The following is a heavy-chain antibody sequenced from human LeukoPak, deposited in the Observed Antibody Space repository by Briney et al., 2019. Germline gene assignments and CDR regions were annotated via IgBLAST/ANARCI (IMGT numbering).Heavy chain of an antibody. CDR3: VRGPYFDSSYGAFDI. D-gene: IGHD3-22*01. Sequence: PGGSLRLSCAASGFTFDDYAMHWVRQAPGKGLEWVSGISWNSGSIGYADSVKGRFTISRDNAKNSLYLQMNSLRVEDTAVYYCVRGPYFDSSYGAFDIWGQGTMVTVSS. J-gene: IGHJ3*02. CDR2: ISWNSGSI. CDR1: GFTFDDYA. V-gene: IGHV3-9*01.